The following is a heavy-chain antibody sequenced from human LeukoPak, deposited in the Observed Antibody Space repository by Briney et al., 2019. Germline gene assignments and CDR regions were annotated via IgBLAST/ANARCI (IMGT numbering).Heavy chain of an antibody. D-gene: IGHD2-15*01. Sequence: GASAKVSCKASGGTFSSYAISWVRQAPGQGLEWMGRIIPIFGTANYAQKFQGRVTITTDESTSTASMELSSMRSEDTAVYYCAYSKGYCSGGSCYHSRFPPEYYHYYTDVWGKGTTVTVSS. CDR3: AYSKGYCSGGSCYHSRFPPEYYHYYTDV. J-gene: IGHJ6*03. V-gene: IGHV1-69*05. CDR2: IIPIFGTA. CDR1: GGTFSSYA.